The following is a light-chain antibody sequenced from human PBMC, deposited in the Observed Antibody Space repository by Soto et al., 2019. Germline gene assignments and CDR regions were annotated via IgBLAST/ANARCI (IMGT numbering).Light chain of an antibody. CDR3: HQRSNWPPFT. J-gene: IGKJ4*01. Sequence: EIVFTQSPATLSLSPGERATLSCRASQSVSSYLAWYQQKPGQAPRLLIYDASNRATGIPARFSGSGSGTAFTLPISSLEPADFAVYYCHQRSNWPPFTFGGGTKVDIK. V-gene: IGKV3-11*01. CDR1: QSVSSY. CDR2: DAS.